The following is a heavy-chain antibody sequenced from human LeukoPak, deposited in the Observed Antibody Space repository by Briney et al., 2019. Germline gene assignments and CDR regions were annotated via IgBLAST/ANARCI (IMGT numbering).Heavy chain of an antibody. Sequence: ASVKVSCKASGYMFTNYAIHWVRQAPGQRLEWMGWSNAANENTGFSQEFQGRVTITRDTSASTAYMELSSLRSEDTAVYYCARGSHSSSWTIDHWGQGTLVTVSS. CDR1: GYMFTNYA. D-gene: IGHD6-13*01. CDR2: SNAANENT. CDR3: ARGSHSSSWTIDH. V-gene: IGHV1-3*02. J-gene: IGHJ4*02.